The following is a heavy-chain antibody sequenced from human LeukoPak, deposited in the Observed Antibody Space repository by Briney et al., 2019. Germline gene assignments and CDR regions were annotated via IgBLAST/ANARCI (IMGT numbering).Heavy chain of an antibody. Sequence: SGGSLRLSCAASGFTFSSYGMHWVRQAPGKGLEWVAFIRYDGSNKYYADSVKGRFTISRDNSKNTLYLQMNSLRAEDTAVYYCAKVPIPLVVVPAAPLDYWGQGTLVTVSS. CDR2: IRYDGSNK. CDR1: GFTFSSYG. D-gene: IGHD2-2*01. V-gene: IGHV3-30*02. CDR3: AKVPIPLVVVPAAPLDY. J-gene: IGHJ4*02.